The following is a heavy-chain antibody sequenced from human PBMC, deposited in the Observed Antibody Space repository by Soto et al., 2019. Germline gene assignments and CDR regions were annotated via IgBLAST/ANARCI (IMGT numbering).Heavy chain of an antibody. CDR2: ISGSGGST. Sequence: PGGSLRLSCAASGFTFSSYAMSWVRQAPGKGLEWVSAISGSGGSTYYADSVKGRFTISRDNSKNTLYLQMNSLRAEDTAVYYCAKHPYYDSSGYPNWFDPWGQGTLVTVSS. CDR1: GFTFSSYA. V-gene: IGHV3-23*01. J-gene: IGHJ5*02. D-gene: IGHD3-22*01. CDR3: AKHPYYDSSGYPNWFDP.